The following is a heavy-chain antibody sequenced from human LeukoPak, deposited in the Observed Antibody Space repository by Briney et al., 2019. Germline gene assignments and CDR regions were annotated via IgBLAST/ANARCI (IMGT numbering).Heavy chain of an antibody. Sequence: GSVNETFKASGDTFTSYNINWVRQPPGQGLEWMGWISVYKGNTNYAQKLQGRVTMTTDTYTSTAYMELRSLRSDDTAVYYCARDSPSYYDYWGQGTLVTVSS. V-gene: IGHV1-18*01. CDR3: ARDSPSYYDY. CDR2: ISVYKGNT. J-gene: IGHJ4*02. CDR1: GDTFTSYN.